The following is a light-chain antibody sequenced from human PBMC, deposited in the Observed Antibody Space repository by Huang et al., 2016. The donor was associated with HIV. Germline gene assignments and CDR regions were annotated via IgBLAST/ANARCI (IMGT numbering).Light chain of an antibody. CDR3: QQYHSLPWT. J-gene: IGKJ1*01. CDR1: QGFGNS. V-gene: IGKV1-NL1*01. CDR2: ATS. Sequence: DIQMTQSPSSLSASVGDRVTITCRGSQGFGNSLAWYQQKPEKAPRLLLYATSTLESGVPSRFSGSGSGTHYTLTINTLQPEDIASYYCQQYHSLPWTFGQGTKVEIK.